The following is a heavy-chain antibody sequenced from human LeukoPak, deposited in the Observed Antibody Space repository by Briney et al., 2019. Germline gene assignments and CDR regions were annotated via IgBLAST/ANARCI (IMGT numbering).Heavy chain of an antibody. CDR2: ISASGGST. V-gene: IGHV3-23*01. CDR1: GFTFSSYA. J-gene: IGHJ4*02. CDR3: AKGRSWLPSSDY. D-gene: IGHD5-24*01. Sequence: HPGGSLRLSCAASGFTFSSYAMSWVRQAPGKGLEWVSAISASGGSTYYADSVKGRFTISRDNSKDTLYLQMNSLRAEDTAVYYCAKGRSWLPSSDYWGQGTLVTVSS.